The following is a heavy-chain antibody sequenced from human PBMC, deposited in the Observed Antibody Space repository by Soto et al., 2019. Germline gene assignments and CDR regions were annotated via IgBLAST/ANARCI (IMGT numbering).Heavy chain of an antibody. CDR3: ARGRAKGYWFPYFDY. Sequence: PSETLSLTCAVSGGSISSSNWWSWVRQPPGKGLEWIGEIYHSGSTNYNPSLKSRVTISVDKSKNQFSLKLSSVTAADTAVYYCARGRAKGYWFPYFDYWGQGTLVTVSS. D-gene: IGHD2-8*02. J-gene: IGHJ4*02. CDR1: GGSISSSNW. V-gene: IGHV4-4*02. CDR2: IYHSGST.